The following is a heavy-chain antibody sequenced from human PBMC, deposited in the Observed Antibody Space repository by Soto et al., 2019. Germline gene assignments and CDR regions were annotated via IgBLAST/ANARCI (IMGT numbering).Heavy chain of an antibody. CDR1: GGSISSYY. Sequence: SETLSLTCTVSGGSISSYYWSWIRQPPGKGLEWIGYIYYSGSTNYNPSLKSRVTISVDTSKNQFSLKLSSVTAADTAVYYCARDKAAAGQDYTYYYYYYMAVWGKGTTVTVSS. D-gene: IGHD6-13*01. J-gene: IGHJ6*03. V-gene: IGHV4-59*01. CDR2: IYYSGST. CDR3: ARDKAAAGQDYTYYYYYYMAV.